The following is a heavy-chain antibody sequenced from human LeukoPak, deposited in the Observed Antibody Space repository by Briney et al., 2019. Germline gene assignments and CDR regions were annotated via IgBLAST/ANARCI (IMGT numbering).Heavy chain of an antibody. D-gene: IGHD2-15*01. V-gene: IGHV1-8*01. CDR1: GYTFTSYD. J-gene: IGHJ4*02. CDR3: ATGRVDVTFDY. Sequence: GASVKVSCKASGYTFTSYDINWVRQATGQGLEWMGWMNPTGGNTNYAQKFQGRVTMTRNTSIITAYMELSSLRSEDTAVYYCATGRVDVTFDYWGQGTLVTVSS. CDR2: MNPTGGNT.